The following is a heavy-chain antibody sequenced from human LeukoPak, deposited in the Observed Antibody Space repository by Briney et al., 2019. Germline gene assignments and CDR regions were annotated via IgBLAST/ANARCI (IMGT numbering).Heavy chain of an antibody. J-gene: IGHJ6*02. CDR1: GSSINTYY. Sequence: SETLSLTCTVSGSSINTYYWSWIRQPPGKGLEWIGYVHYTGSADYNPSLKSRVTISLDTSKNQFSLKLTSATAADTAVYYCARDSWDYIAMDVWGPGTTVIVSS. CDR2: VHYTGSA. D-gene: IGHD1-26*01. V-gene: IGHV4-59*01. CDR3: ARDSWDYIAMDV.